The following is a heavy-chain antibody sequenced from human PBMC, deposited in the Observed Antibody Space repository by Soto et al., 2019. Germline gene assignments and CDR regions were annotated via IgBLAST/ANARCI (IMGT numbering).Heavy chain of an antibody. CDR1: GFTFSTYT. CDR2: ISYAERNK. V-gene: IGHV3-30*04. Sequence: QVQLVESGGGVVQPGRSLRLSCAASGFTFSTYTLHWVRQAPGKGLEWVALISYAERNKYYADSVKGRFTISRDNSKNTLYLQMNSLRGDDTAVYYCAIEQNYGSGSYDYWGQGTLVTVSS. CDR3: AIEQNYGSGSYDY. D-gene: IGHD3-10*01. J-gene: IGHJ4*02.